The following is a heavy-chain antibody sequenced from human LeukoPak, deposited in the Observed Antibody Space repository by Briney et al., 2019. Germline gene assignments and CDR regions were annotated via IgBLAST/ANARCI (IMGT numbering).Heavy chain of an antibody. CDR2: ISSSSSYI. CDR1: GFTFSSYA. J-gene: IGHJ4*02. D-gene: IGHD6-19*01. V-gene: IGHV3-21*01. CDR3: ARDPGSSDGY. Sequence: GGSLRLSCAASGFTFSSYAMSWVRQAPGKGLEWVSSISSSSSYIYYADSVKGRFTISRDNAKNSLYLQMNSLRAEDTAVYYCARDPGSSDGYWGQGTLVTVSS.